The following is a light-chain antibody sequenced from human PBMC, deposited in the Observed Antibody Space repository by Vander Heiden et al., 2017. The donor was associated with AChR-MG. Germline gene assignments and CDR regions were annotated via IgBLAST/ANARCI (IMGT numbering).Light chain of an antibody. J-gene: IGKJ1*01. CDR3: QKDNSAPWT. CDR1: QGISDY. Sequence: DFQMTQSASSLSASVGDRVTIPCRASQGISDYLAWYQQTPGRVPKLLIYGASTLQSGVPSRFSGRGSGTDFTLTISSLQPEDVATYYCQKDNSAPWTFGQGTKVEI. CDR2: GAS. V-gene: IGKV1-27*01.